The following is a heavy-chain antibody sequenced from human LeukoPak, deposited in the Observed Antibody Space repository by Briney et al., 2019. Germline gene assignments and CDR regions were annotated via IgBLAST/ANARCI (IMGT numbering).Heavy chain of an antibody. J-gene: IGHJ4*02. CDR3: ARGVYIAAAQYVY. CDR2: IYYSGST. D-gene: IGHD6-13*01. Sequence: SQTLSLTCTVSGGSISSGDYYWSWIRQPPGKGLEWIGYIYYSGSTYYNPSLKSRVTISVDTSKNQFSLKLSSVTAADTAVYYCARGVYIAAAQYVYWGQGTLVTVSS. CDR1: GGSISSGDYY. V-gene: IGHV4-30-4*01.